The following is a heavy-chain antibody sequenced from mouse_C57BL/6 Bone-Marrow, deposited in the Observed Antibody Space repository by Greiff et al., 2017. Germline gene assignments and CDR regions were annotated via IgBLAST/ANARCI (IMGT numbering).Heavy chain of an antibody. Sequence: VQLQQSGAELARPGASVKLSCKASGYTLTSYGISWVKQRTRQGLERIGEISPRSGNTYYNAKFKGKATLTADKSSSTAYMELRSLTSEDSAVYFCAKLGWLPYFYWGQGTTLTVSS. V-gene: IGHV1-81*01. CDR2: ISPRSGNT. CDR3: AKLGWLPYFY. J-gene: IGHJ2*01. D-gene: IGHD2-3*01. CDR1: GYTLTSYG.